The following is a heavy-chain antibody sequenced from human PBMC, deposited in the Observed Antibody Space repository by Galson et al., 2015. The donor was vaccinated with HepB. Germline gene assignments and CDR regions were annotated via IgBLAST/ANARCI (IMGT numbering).Heavy chain of an antibody. CDR1: DYIFTSYG. CDR3: ALTPRHITTFGVTHGPLDD. D-gene: IGHD3-3*01. CDR2: IRGYTGDT. J-gene: IGHJ4*02. Sequence: SVKVSCKAPDYIFTSYGISWVRQAPGQGLEWMGLIRGYTGDTHSAQKFQGRVSMTIDTSTTTAYLELRTLRSDDTAVYYCALTPRHITTFGVTHGPLDDWGQGTLATVSS. V-gene: IGHV1-18*04.